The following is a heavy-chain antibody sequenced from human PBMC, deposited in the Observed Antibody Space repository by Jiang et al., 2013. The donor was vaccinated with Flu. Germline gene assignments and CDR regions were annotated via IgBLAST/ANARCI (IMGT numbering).Heavy chain of an antibody. CDR1: GYTFTSYA. J-gene: IGHJ6*02. CDR2: INTNTGNP. D-gene: IGHD6-13*01. Sequence: CKASGYTFTSYAMNWVRQAPGQGLEWMGWINTNTGNPTYAQGFTGRFVFSLDTSVSTAYLQISSLKAEDTAVYYCARSSSWFHYYYGMDVWGQGTTVTVSS. V-gene: IGHV7-4-1*02. CDR3: ARSSSWFHYYYGMDV.